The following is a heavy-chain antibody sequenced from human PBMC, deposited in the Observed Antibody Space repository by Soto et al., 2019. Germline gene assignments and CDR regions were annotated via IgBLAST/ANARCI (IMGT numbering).Heavy chain of an antibody. Sequence: QVQLQQWGAGLLKPSETLSLTCAVYGGSFSGYYWSWIRQPPGKGLEWIGEINHSGSTNYNPSLKSRVTISVDTSKNQFSLKLSSVTAADTAVYYCARGRGEYDILTGYPYFDYWGQGTLVTVSS. D-gene: IGHD3-9*01. J-gene: IGHJ4*02. CDR1: GGSFSGYY. CDR3: ARGRGEYDILTGYPYFDY. CDR2: INHSGST. V-gene: IGHV4-34*01.